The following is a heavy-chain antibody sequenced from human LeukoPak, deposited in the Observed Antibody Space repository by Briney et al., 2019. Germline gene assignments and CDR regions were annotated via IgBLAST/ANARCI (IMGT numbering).Heavy chain of an antibody. CDR3: ARNAVPDRPFSGMDV. Sequence: SVKVSCTASGGTFSSYAISWVRQAPGQGLEWMGGIIPILGTANYAQKFQGRVTITADEPTSTAYMELSSLRSEDTAVYYCARNAVPDRPFSGMDVWGKGTTVTVSS. D-gene: IGHD2-2*01. V-gene: IGHV1-69*13. CDR2: IIPILGTA. CDR1: GGTFSSYA. J-gene: IGHJ6*04.